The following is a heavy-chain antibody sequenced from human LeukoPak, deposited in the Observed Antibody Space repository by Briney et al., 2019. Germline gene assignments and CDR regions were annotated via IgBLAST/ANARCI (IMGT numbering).Heavy chain of an antibody. CDR1: GFTFSSYA. V-gene: IGHV3-23*01. D-gene: IGHD2-2*01. CDR3: AKDGRCSSTSCYGDY. Sequence: GGSLRLSCAASGFTFSSYAMSWVRQAPGKGLEWVSAISGSGGSTYYADSVKGRFTISRDNSKNTLYLQMNSLRAEDTAVYYCAKDGRCSSTSCYGDYWGQGTLVTVSS. CDR2: ISGSGGST. J-gene: IGHJ4*02.